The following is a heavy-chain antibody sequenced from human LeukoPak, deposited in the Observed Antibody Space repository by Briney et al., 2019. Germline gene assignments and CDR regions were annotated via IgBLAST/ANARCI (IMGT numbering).Heavy chain of an antibody. Sequence: GASVKVSCKASGYTFTNYAVNWVRQAPGQGLEWMGWINTNTGNPTYAQGFTGRLVFSLDTSVSTAYLQISSLKAEDTAVYYCARAGTYYYDSSGLDAFDIWGQGTMVTVSS. J-gene: IGHJ3*02. CDR3: ARAGTYYYDSSGLDAFDI. V-gene: IGHV7-4-1*02. D-gene: IGHD3-22*01. CDR2: INTNTGNP. CDR1: GYTFTNYA.